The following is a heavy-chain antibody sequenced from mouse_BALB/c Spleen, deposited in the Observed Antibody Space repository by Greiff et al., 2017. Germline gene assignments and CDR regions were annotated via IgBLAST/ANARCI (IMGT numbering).Heavy chain of an antibody. V-gene: IGHV5-6-5*01. J-gene: IGHJ3*01. Sequence: EVKLMESGGGLVKPGGSLKLSCAASGFTFSSYAMSWVRQTPEKRLEWVASISSGGSTYYPDSVKGRFTISRDNARNILYLQMSSLRSEDTAMYYCAREGGNYAYWGQGTLVTVSA. CDR1: GFTFSSYA. CDR3: AREGGNYAY. D-gene: IGHD2-1*01. CDR2: ISSGGST.